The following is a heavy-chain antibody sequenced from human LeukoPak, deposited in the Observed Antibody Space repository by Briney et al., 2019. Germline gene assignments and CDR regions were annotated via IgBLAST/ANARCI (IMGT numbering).Heavy chain of an antibody. D-gene: IGHD3-10*01. CDR2: ITSNGGST. V-gene: IGHV3-64*01. Sequence: GSLRLSCAASGFSFGDYAMHWVRQAPGKGLEYVSSITSNGGSTYYANSVRGRFTISRDNSKNTLYLQMGGLRPEDMAVYYCARDFGQLYFFFDFWGQGTLVTVSS. J-gene: IGHJ4*02. CDR1: GFSFGDYA. CDR3: ARDFGQLYFFFDF.